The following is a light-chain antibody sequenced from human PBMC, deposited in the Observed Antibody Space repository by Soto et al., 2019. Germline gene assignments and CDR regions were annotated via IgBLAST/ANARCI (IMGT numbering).Light chain of an antibody. V-gene: IGKV3-20*01. J-gene: IGKJ1*01. CDR1: QSVITNY. CDR3: QQYGSSPWT. CDR2: GAS. Sequence: ETVLTQSPGTLSLSPGERATLSCRASQSVITNYVAWYQQKPGQAPRLLIYGASSRTTGIPDRFSGSGSGTDFTLTISRLEPEDFAVYYCQQYGSSPWTFGQGTKVDIK.